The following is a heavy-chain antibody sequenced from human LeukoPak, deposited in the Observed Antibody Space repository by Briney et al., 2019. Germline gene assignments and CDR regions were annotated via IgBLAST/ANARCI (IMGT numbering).Heavy chain of an antibody. CDR1: GFTFSSFE. D-gene: IGHD6-13*01. V-gene: IGHV3-48*03. Sequence: GGSLRLSCAASGFTFSSFEMNWVRQAPGKGLEWVSYISGTGTTIYYADSVKGRFTISRDNAKNSLYLQMNSLRAEDTAVYYCAREGRAYRYSSSWYPTPSWFDPWGQGTLVTVSS. CDR3: AREGRAYRYSSSWYPTPSWFDP. J-gene: IGHJ5*02. CDR2: ISGTGTTI.